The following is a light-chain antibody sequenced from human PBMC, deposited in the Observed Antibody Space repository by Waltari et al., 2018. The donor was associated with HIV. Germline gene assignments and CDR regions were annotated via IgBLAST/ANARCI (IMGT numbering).Light chain of an antibody. CDR3: QSYDSSLTGSV. Sequence: QSTLTQPPSVSGAPGQRLTISCTGSSSNIGANYDVHWYQQVPGTAPRLLSYDTPSRPSGVPYRCSASRSGTSASLAISGIQAEDEADYYCQSYDSSLTGSVFWTGTTVTVL. V-gene: IGLV1-40*01. CDR1: SSNIGANYD. J-gene: IGLJ1*01. CDR2: DTP.